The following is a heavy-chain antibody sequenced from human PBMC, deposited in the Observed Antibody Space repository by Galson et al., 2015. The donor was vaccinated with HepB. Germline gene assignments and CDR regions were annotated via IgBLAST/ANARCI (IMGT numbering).Heavy chain of an antibody. CDR1: GFTCSGYS. D-gene: IGHD4-11*01. V-gene: IGHV3-48*02. CDR3: ARVYSNYARGQLDY. J-gene: IGHJ4*02. Sequence: SLRLSWAASGFTCSGYSMNWVRQAPGKGLEWVSYIGSSSSTIYYADSVKGRFTISRDNAKNSLYLQMNSLRDEDTAVYYCARVYSNYARGQLDYWGQGTLVTVSS. CDR2: IGSSSSTI.